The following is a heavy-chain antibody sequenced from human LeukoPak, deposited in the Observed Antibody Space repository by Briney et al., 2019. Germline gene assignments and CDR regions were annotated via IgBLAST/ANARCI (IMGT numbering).Heavy chain of an antibody. CDR2: IIPIIGTA. Sequence: SVKVSCKASGGTFSSYAISWVRQAPGQGLEWMGGIIPIIGTANYAQRFQGRATMTRDTSTNTVYMDLSSLRSEDTAVYYCARDSRRIITMVRGAQMLGNAFDIWGQGTMATVSS. J-gene: IGHJ3*02. V-gene: IGHV1-69*05. CDR1: GGTFSSYA. D-gene: IGHD3-10*01. CDR3: ARDSRRIITMVRGAQMLGNAFDI.